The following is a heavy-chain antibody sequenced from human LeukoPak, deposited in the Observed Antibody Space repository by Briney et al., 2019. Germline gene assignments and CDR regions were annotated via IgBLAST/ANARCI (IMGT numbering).Heavy chain of an antibody. CDR3: ASLRLSDAFDI. CDR1: GGSLSSGDYY. D-gene: IGHD5-12*01. V-gene: IGHV4-30-4*01. J-gene: IGHJ3*02. CDR2: IYYSGST. Sequence: SQTLSLTCTVSGGSLSSGDYYCSWIRQPPGKGLEWIRYIYYSGSTYYNPSLKSRVTISVDTSKNQFSLKLSSVTAADTAVYYCASLRLSDAFDIWGQGTMVTVSS.